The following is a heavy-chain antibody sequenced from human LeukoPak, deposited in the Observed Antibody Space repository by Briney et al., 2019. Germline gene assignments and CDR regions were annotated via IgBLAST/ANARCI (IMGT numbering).Heavy chain of an antibody. CDR2: IKPDGSGQ. J-gene: IGHJ4*02. CDR1: GFSFSTFW. Sequence: GGSLRLSCAASGFSFSTFWMSWVRQAPERGLEWVANIKPDGSGQYYLDSVKGRFTISRDNAKNSMYLQISSLRAEDTAVYYCVRGGGLLPDYWGQGTPVTVSS. D-gene: IGHD2-15*01. CDR3: VRGGGLLPDY. V-gene: IGHV3-7*01.